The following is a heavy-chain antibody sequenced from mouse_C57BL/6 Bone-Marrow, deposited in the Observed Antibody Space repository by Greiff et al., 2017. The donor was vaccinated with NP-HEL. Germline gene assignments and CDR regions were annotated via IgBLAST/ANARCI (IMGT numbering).Heavy chain of an antibody. Sequence: EVQLQQSGAELVRPGASVKLSCTASGFNIKDDYMHWVKQRPEQGLEWIGWIDPENGDTEYASKFQGKATIKADTSSNTAYLQLSSLTSEDTAVYYCTTSDGYYGDYWGQGTTLTVSS. J-gene: IGHJ2*01. CDR1: GFNIKDDY. D-gene: IGHD2-3*01. CDR2: IDPENGDT. CDR3: TTSDGYYGDY. V-gene: IGHV14-4*01.